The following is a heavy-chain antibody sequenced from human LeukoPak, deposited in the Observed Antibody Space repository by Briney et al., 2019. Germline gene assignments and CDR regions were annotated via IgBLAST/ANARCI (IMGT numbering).Heavy chain of an antibody. CDR1: GGSISSGGYS. Sequence: PSETLSLTCAVSGGSISSGGYSWSWIRQPPGKGLEWIGYIYHSGSTYYNPSLKSRVTISVDRSKNQFSLKLSSVTAADTAVYYCARALGWFGELLSFDYWGQGTLVTVSS. J-gene: IGHJ4*02. V-gene: IGHV4-30-2*01. CDR3: ARALGWFGELLSFDY. CDR2: IYHSGST. D-gene: IGHD3-10*01.